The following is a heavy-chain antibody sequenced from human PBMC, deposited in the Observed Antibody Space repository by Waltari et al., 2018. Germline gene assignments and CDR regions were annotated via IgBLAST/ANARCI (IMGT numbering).Heavy chain of an antibody. CDR2: ISSSSSTI. D-gene: IGHD4-17*01. CDR1: GFTFSSYS. Sequence: EVQLVESGGGLVQPAWSLRLPCAASGFTFSSYSMNWVRQAPGKGLEWVSYISSSSSTIYYADSVKGRFTISRDNAKNSLYLQMNSLRAEDTAVYDCARDYGDYFAFDYWGQGTLVTVSS. V-gene: IGHV3-48*01. CDR3: ARDYGDYFAFDY. J-gene: IGHJ4*02.